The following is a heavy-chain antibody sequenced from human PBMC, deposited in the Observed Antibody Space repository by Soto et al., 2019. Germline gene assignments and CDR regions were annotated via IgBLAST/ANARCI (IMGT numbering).Heavy chain of an antibody. CDR2: IYPSGST. CDR3: AREWSYRGNDF. Sequence: PSGTLSLTCTVSGGSISGHYWSWIRQSAGKGLEWIGRIYPSGSTDYNPSLNSRVTMSPDMSKNQFSLDLTSVTAADTAVYFCAREWSYRGNDFWGRGTLVTVSS. V-gene: IGHV4-4*07. J-gene: IGHJ4*02. CDR1: GGSISGHY. D-gene: IGHD5-12*01.